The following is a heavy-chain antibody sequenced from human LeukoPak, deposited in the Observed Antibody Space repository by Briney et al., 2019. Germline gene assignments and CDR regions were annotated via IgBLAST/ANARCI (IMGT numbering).Heavy chain of an antibody. CDR3: ARDWPGISLHFDL. V-gene: IGHV1-58*02. D-gene: IGHD2-15*01. CDR2: IVVGSGNT. CDR1: GFTFTSSA. J-gene: IGHJ2*01. Sequence: EASVKVSCTASGFTFTSSAMQWVRQARGQRLEWIGWIVVGSGNTDYAQKVQGRVTMTTDTSTSTAYMELRSLRSDDTAVYYCARDWPGISLHFDLWGRGTLITVSS.